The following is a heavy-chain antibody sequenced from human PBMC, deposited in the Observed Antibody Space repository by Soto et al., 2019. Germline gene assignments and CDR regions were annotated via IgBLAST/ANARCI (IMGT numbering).Heavy chain of an antibody. D-gene: IGHD2-21*02. V-gene: IGHV2-5*02. CDR2: LYWDDDK. Sequence: QVTLKESGPTLVKPTQTLTLTCTVSGLSLRTTGVGVGWVRQPPGKALEWLALLYWDDDKRYSPSLRSRLTIAKVRSETQVVLTMTNTATVDAATYYCVQSRCGGDCLEIYSAHAYNGLDVWGQWTAVTVSS. CDR1: GLSLRTTGVG. CDR3: VQSRCGGDCLEIYSAHAYNGLDV. J-gene: IGHJ6*02.